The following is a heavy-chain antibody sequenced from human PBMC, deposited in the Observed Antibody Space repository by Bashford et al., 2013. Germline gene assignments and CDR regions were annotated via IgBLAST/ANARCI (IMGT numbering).Heavy chain of an antibody. D-gene: IGHD2-15*01. Sequence: RTYYRSKWYNDYAVSVKSRITINPDTSKNQFSLQLNSVTPEDTAVYYCARDARGVVAPIDIWGQGTMVTVSS. V-gene: IGHV6-1*01. CDR2: TYYRSKWYN. J-gene: IGHJ3*02. CDR3: ARDARGVVAPIDI.